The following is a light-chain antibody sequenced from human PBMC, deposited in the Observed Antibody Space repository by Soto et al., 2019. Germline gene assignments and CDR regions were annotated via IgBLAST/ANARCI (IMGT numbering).Light chain of an antibody. V-gene: IGKV3-15*01. J-gene: IGKJ1*01. Sequence: EIVMTQYPDTLSVSPGETVTLSCRASQSVRTNLAWYQHKPGQSPRLLIYGASKRATGFPGRFSGSGSGTEFTLTISSLQSEDFVVYYCQQYNDNWPTFGQGTKVEIK. CDR1: QSVRTN. CDR3: QQYNDNWPT. CDR2: GAS.